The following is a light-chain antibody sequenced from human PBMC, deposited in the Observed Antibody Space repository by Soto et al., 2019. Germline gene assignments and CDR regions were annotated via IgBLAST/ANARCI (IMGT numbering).Light chain of an antibody. V-gene: IGKV1-39*01. CDR2: AAS. CDR1: QSIGGF. J-gene: IGKJ4*01. Sequence: DIQMTQSPSSLSVSVGDRVTITCRASQSIGGFLNWYQQKLGKAPKLLTYAASSLQSGLPSRFSGSGSGTDFTLTISSLQPEDFATYYCQQSYSTPLTFGGGTKVDI. CDR3: QQSYSTPLT.